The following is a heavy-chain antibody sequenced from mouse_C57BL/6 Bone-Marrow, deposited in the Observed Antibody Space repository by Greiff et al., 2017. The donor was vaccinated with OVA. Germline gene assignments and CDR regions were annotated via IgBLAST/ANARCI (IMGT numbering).Heavy chain of an antibody. CDR2: IDPETGGT. CDR3: TRWDY. J-gene: IGHJ4*01. CDR1: GYTFTDYE. Sequence: VKLQESGAELVRPGASVTLSCKASGYTFTDYEMHWVKQTPVHGLEWIGAIDPETGGTAYNQKFKGKAILTADKSSSTAYMELRSLTSEDSAVYYCTRWDYWGQGTSVTVSS. V-gene: IGHV1-15*01.